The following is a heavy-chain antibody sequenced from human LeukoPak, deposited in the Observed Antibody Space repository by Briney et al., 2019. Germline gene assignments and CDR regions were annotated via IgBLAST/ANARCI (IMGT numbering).Heavy chain of an antibody. CDR2: INHSGST. V-gene: IGHV4-34*01. CDR3: ARAKDYSGSYYDY. CDR1: GGSFSGYY. Sequence: PSETLSLTCAVYGGSFSGYYWSWIRQPPGKGLEWIGEINHSGSTNYNPSLKSRVTISVDTSKNQFSLKLSSVTAADTAVYYCARAKDYSGSYYDYWGQGTLVTVSS. D-gene: IGHD1-26*01. J-gene: IGHJ4*02.